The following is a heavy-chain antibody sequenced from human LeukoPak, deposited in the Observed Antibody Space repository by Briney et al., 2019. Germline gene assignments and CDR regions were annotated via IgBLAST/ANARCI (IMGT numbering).Heavy chain of an antibody. V-gene: IGHV4-38-2*02. D-gene: IGHD5/OR15-5a*01. Sequence: PSETLSLTCTVSGYSITTTYFWGWIRQPPGKGLEWIGTIYHGGSPYYNPSLKSRITISLDTSKSQFSLRLTSVTAADTAVYYCASATHLSVLGDFWGQGTLVTVSS. J-gene: IGHJ4*02. CDR2: IYHGGSP. CDR3: ASATHLSVLGDF. CDR1: GYSITTTYF.